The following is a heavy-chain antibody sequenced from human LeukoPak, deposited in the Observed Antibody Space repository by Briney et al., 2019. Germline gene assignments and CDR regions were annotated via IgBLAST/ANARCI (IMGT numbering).Heavy chain of an antibody. D-gene: IGHD3-22*01. CDR1: GGSISSGGYS. Sequence: PSQTLSLTCTVSGGSISSGGYSWSWIRQHPGKGLEWIGYIYYSGSTYYNPSLKSRVTISVDTSKNQFSLKLSSVTAADTAVYYCARRDSSGYYLDYWGQGTLVTVSS. CDR3: ARRDSSGYYLDY. CDR2: IYYSGST. V-gene: IGHV4-31*03. J-gene: IGHJ4*02.